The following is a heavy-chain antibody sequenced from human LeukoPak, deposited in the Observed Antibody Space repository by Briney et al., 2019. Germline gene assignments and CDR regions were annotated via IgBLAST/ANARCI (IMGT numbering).Heavy chain of an antibody. CDR1: GGTFSNYA. Sequence: ASVKVSCKASGGTFSNYAISWVRQAPGQGLEWMGWINPNSGGTNYAQKFQGWVTMTRDTSISTAYMELSRLRSDDTAVYYCAREGIDYGSGSHFDYWGQGTLVTVSS. CDR3: AREGIDYGSGSHFDY. J-gene: IGHJ4*02. D-gene: IGHD3-10*01. CDR2: INPNSGGT. V-gene: IGHV1-2*04.